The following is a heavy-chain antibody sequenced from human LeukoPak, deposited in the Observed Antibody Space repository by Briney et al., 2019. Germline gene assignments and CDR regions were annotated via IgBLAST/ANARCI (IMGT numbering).Heavy chain of an antibody. CDR2: ISGSGGTT. Sequence: GGSLRLSCAASGFTFSTYGMSWVRQAPGKGLECVSGISGSGGTTYYADSVKGRFTISKDNSKNTVYLQMSSLRVDDTAVYYCAKAASSSWPSYYYGMDVWGQGTTVTVSS. CDR1: GFTFSTYG. D-gene: IGHD6-13*01. J-gene: IGHJ6*02. V-gene: IGHV3-23*01. CDR3: AKAASSSWPSYYYGMDV.